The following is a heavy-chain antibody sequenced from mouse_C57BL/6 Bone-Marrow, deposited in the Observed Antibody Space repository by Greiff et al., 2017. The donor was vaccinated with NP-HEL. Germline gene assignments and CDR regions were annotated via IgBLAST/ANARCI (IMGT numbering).Heavy chain of an antibody. D-gene: IGHD2-4*01. CDR3: ARGADYDVLWFAY. Sequence: QVQLQQPGAELVMPGASVKLSCKASGYTFTSYWMHWVKQRPGQGLEWIGEIDPSDSYPNYNQKFKGKSTLTVDKSSSTAYMQLSSLTSEDSAVYYGARGADYDVLWFAYWGQGTLVTVSA. J-gene: IGHJ3*01. CDR1: GYTFTSYW. V-gene: IGHV1-69*01. CDR2: IDPSDSYP.